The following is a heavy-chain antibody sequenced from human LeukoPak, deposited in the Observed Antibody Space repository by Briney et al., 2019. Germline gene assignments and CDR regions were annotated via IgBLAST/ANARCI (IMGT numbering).Heavy chain of an antibody. Sequence: GGSLRLPCTASGFTFGDYAMSWFRQAPGKGLECVAFIKSKAFGGTTEYAASVRGRFTISRDDSKRIAYLQMNSLKAEDTAVYYCTRGLFGSAYGLDVWGQGTTVTVSS. V-gene: IGHV3-49*03. D-gene: IGHD6-19*01. CDR1: GFTFGDYA. J-gene: IGHJ6*02. CDR3: TRGLFGSAYGLDV. CDR2: IKSKAFGGTT.